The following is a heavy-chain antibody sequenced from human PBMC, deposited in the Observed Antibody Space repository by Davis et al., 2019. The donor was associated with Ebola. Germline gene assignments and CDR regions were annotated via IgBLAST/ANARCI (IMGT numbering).Heavy chain of an antibody. Sequence: GESLKISCAASGFTFSSYSMNWVRQAPGKGLEWVSSISSSSYIYYADSVKGRFTISRDNAKNSLYLQMNSLRAEDTAVYYCAIGRGIFDYWGQGTLVTVSS. D-gene: IGHD3-16*01. CDR1: GFTFSSYS. J-gene: IGHJ4*02. CDR3: AIGRGIFDY. V-gene: IGHV3-21*01. CDR2: ISSSSYI.